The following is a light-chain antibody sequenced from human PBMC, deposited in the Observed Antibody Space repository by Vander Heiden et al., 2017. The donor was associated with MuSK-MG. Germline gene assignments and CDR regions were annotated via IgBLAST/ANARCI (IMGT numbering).Light chain of an antibody. V-gene: IGKV4-1*01. Sequence: DIVMTQSPDSLAVSLGERATINCKSSQSILYSSNNKNYLAWYQQKPGQSPRLLIYWASTRQSGVPDRFSGSGSGTDFTLTISSLQAEDAAVYYCQQYYSSPFTFGPGTKVDIK. CDR1: QSILYSSNNKNY. CDR3: QQYYSSPFT. J-gene: IGKJ3*01. CDR2: WAS.